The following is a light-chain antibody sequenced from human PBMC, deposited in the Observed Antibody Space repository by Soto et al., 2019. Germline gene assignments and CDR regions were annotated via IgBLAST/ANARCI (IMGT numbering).Light chain of an antibody. J-gene: IGKJ3*01. CDR2: DAS. CDR1: QSVSSY. Sequence: EIVLTQSPATLSLSPGERATLSCRASQSVSSYLAWYQHKPGQAPRLLIYDASNRATGIPARFSGSGSGTDFPLTISSLEPEDFAVYYCQQRSNWTPFTFGPGTKVDIK. CDR3: QQRSNWTPFT. V-gene: IGKV3-11*01.